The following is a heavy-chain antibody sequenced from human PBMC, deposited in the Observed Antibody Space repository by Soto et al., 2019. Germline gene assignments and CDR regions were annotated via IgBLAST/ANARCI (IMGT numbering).Heavy chain of an antibody. V-gene: IGHV1-46*01. Sequence: GASVKVSCKAIGHSFTSHYMHWVRQAPGQGLEWMGTIYPGGVNIAYAQKFKGRVTMTKDTSTDTVYMELSSLRSEDTAVYYCATANPGGYYGDYWGQGTLVTVSS. J-gene: IGHJ4*02. CDR3: ATANPGGYYGDY. CDR1: GHSFTSHY. D-gene: IGHD3-3*01. CDR2: IYPGGVNI.